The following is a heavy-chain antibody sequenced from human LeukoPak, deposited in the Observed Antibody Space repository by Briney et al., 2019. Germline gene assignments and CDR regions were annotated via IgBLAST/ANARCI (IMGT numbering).Heavy chain of an antibody. J-gene: IGHJ4*02. V-gene: IGHV3-30*18. CDR3: AKDGSDEWLLYLFDY. CDR2: ISYDGRSNK. Sequence: GGSLRLSCAASGFTFSNYGLHWVRQAPGKGLEWVALISYDGRSNKYYADSVKGRFTISRDNSKNTLYLQMNSLRAEDTAVYYCAKDGSDEWLLYLFDYWGQGTLVTVSS. CDR1: GFTFSNYG. D-gene: IGHD3-3*01.